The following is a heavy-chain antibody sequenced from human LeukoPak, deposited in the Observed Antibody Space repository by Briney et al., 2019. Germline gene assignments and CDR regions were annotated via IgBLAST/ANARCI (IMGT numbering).Heavy chain of an antibody. CDR2: INPSDGST. CDR1: GYTFTRYY. CDR3: ARERPSYYDSSGYSFDY. Sequence: GASVKVSCKASGYTFTRYYMHWVRQAPGQGLEWMGIINPSDGSTRYAQRLQGRVTMTRDTSTSTVYMELSSLRSEDTAVYYCARERPSYYDSSGYSFDYWGQGTLVTVSS. V-gene: IGHV1-46*01. D-gene: IGHD3-22*01. J-gene: IGHJ4*02.